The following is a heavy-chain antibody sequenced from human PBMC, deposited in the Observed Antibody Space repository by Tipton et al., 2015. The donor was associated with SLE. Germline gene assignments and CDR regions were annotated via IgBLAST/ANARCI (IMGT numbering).Heavy chain of an antibody. V-gene: IGHV4-38-2*01. CDR3: ARGGYYYDSSGRYFDL. J-gene: IGHJ2*01. D-gene: IGHD3-22*01. CDR2: SYHSGST. CDR1: GYSISSGYY. Sequence: TLSLTCAVSGYSISSGYYWGWIRQPPGKGLEWIGSSYHSGSTYYNPSPKSRVTISVDTSKNQFSLKLSSVTAADTAVYYCARGGYYYDSSGRYFDLWGRGTLVTVSS.